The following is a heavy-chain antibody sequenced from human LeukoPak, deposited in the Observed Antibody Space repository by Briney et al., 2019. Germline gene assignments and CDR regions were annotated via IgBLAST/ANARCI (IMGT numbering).Heavy chain of an antibody. CDR2: ISGSGGNT. V-gene: IGHV3-23*01. D-gene: IGHD6-13*01. CDR3: ARQGAGSSWTYYYYYYYMDV. J-gene: IGHJ6*03. Sequence: PGGSLRLSCAASGFTFSRNGMTWVRQAPGKGLEWVSAISGSGGNTYYADSVKGRFTISRDNAKNSLYLQMNSLRAEDTAVYYCARQGAGSSWTYYYYYYYMDVWGKGTTVTISS. CDR1: GFTFSRNG.